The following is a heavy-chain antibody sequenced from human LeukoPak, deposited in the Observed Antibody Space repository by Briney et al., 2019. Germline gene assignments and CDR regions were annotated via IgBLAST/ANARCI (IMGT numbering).Heavy chain of an antibody. D-gene: IGHD3-3*01. CDR1: GGTFSSYA. CDR2: IIPIFGTA. CDR3: ARDEGIWSGYDYAPFDY. Sequence: SVKVSCKASGGTFSSYAISWVRQAPGQGLEWMGRIIPIFGTANYAQKFQGRVTITADESTSTAYMELSSLRSEDTAVYYCARDEGIWSGYDYAPFDYWGQGTLVTVSS. V-gene: IGHV1-69*13. J-gene: IGHJ4*02.